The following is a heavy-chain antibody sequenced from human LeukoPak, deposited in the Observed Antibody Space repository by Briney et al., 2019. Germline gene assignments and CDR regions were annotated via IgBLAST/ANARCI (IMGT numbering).Heavy chain of an antibody. D-gene: IGHD3-10*01. Sequence: GGSLRLSCAASGFTVSSNYMSWVRQAPGKGLEWVSYISFTSGTIYYADSVKGRFTVSRDNAKNSSFLQLDVLRAEDTAVYYCARVDTKSYGSAYMDVWGSGTTVTVSS. V-gene: IGHV3-48*04. J-gene: IGHJ6*03. CDR2: ISFTSGTI. CDR1: GFTVSSNY. CDR3: ARVDTKSYGSAYMDV.